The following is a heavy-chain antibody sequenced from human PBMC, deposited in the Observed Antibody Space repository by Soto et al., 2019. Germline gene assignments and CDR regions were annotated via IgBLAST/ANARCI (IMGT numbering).Heavy chain of an antibody. CDR2: IWYGGSNK. CDR1: GFTFSSYG. V-gene: IGHV3-33*01. D-gene: IGHD2-15*01. Sequence: GGSLRLSCTASGFTFSSYGMQGVRRAPGKGREGGAVIWYGGSNKYYADSVKGRFTISRDNSKNTLYLQMNSLRAEDTAVYYCARDRYCSGGSCYVAYYYGMDVWGQGTTVTVSS. CDR3: ARDRYCSGGSCYVAYYYGMDV. J-gene: IGHJ6*02.